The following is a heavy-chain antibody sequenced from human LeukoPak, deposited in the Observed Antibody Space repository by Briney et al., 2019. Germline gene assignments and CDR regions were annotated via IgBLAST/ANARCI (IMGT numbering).Heavy chain of an antibody. CDR1: GFTFSSYE. D-gene: IGHD6-13*01. CDR3: ARGEGGQLVPNYFDY. CDR2: ISSSGSTI. Sequence: PGGSLRLSCAASGFTFSSYEMNWVRQAPGKGLEWVSYISSSGSTIYYADSVKGRFTISRDNAKNSLYLQMNSLRAEDTAVYYCARGEGGQLVPNYFDYWGQGTLVTVSS. V-gene: IGHV3-48*03. J-gene: IGHJ4*02.